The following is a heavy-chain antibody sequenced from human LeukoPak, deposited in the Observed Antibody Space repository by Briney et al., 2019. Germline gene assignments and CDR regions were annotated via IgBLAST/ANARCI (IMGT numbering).Heavy chain of an antibody. D-gene: IGHD1-26*01. CDR3: AKGLGVVEWELPYSY. CDR2: ISGSGGST. J-gene: IGHJ4*02. CDR1: GFTFSNAW. V-gene: IGHV3-23*01. Sequence: GGSLRLSCAASGFTFSNAWMSWVRQAPGKGLEWVSAISGSGGSTYYADSVKGRFTISRDNSKNTLYLQMNSLRAEDTAVYYCAKGLGVVEWELPYSYWGQGTLVTVSS.